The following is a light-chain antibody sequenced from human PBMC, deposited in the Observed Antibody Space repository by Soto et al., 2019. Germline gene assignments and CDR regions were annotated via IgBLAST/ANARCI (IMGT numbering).Light chain of an antibody. CDR3: SSYAGSTNLI. Sequence: QSALTQPPSASGSPGQSVTISCTGTSSDVGGHNYVSWYQQYPGKAPKLMIYEVSKRPSGVPDRFSGSKSVNTASLTVSGLQAEGEADYYCSSYAGSTNLIFGGGTKLTVL. CDR2: EVS. V-gene: IGLV2-8*01. J-gene: IGLJ2*01. CDR1: SSDVGGHNY.